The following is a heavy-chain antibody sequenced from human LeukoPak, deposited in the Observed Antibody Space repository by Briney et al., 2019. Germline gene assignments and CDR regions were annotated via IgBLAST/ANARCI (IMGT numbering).Heavy chain of an antibody. V-gene: IGHV4-59*10. D-gene: IGHD7-27*01. CDR1: GGSFSGYY. CDR2: IYTSGST. Sequence: SETLSLTCAVYGGSFSGYYWSWIRQPARKGLEWIGRIYTSGSTNYNPSLKSRVTMSVDTSKNQFSLKLSSVTAADTAVYYCARSNWGHAFDIWGQGTMVTVSS. J-gene: IGHJ3*02. CDR3: ARSNWGHAFDI.